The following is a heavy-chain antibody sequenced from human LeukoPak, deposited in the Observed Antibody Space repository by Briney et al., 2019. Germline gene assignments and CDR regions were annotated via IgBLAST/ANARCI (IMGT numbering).Heavy chain of an antibody. D-gene: IGHD3-10*01. CDR2: MNPNSGNT. Sequence: ASVKVSCKASGYTFTSYDINWVRQATGQGLEWMRWMNPNSGNTGYAQKFQGRVTMTRNTSISTAYMELSSLRSEDTAVYYCARGRLGWGYYYGSGSYYLLRPFDYWGQGTLVTVSS. J-gene: IGHJ4*02. V-gene: IGHV1-8*01. CDR3: ARGRLGWGYYYGSGSYYLLRPFDY. CDR1: GYTFTSYD.